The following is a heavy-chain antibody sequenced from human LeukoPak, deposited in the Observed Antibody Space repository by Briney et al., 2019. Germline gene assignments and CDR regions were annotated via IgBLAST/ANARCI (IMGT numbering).Heavy chain of an antibody. Sequence: GGSLRLSCAASGFTVSSNYMSWVCQAPGKGLEWVSVIYSGGSTYYADSVKGRFTISRDNSKNTLYLQMNSLRAEDTAVYYCARDYYGSGSYGAHWYFDLWGRGTLVTVSS. D-gene: IGHD3-10*01. CDR1: GFTVSSNY. CDR2: IYSGGST. CDR3: ARDYYGSGSYGAHWYFDL. V-gene: IGHV3-53*01. J-gene: IGHJ2*01.